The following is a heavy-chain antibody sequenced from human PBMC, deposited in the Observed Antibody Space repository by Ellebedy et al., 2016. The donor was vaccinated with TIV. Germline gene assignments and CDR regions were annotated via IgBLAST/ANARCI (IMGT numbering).Heavy chain of an antibody. J-gene: IGHJ2*01. Sequence: PGGSLRLSCAASGFTFSSYAMSWVRQAPGKGLEWVSAISGSGGSTYYADSVKGRFTISRDNSKNTLYLQMNSLRAEDTAVYYCAKEGGSSSFGDWYFDLWGRGTLVTVSS. V-gene: IGHV3-23*01. D-gene: IGHD6-13*01. CDR2: ISGSGGST. CDR3: AKEGGSSSFGDWYFDL. CDR1: GFTFSSYA.